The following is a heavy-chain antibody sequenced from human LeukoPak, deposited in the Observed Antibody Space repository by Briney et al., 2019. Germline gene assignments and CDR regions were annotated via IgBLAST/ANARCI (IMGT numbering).Heavy chain of an antibody. V-gene: IGHV3-30*03. D-gene: IGHD6-19*01. Sequence: GGSLRLSCAASGFTFSNYGMHWVRQAPGKGLEWVAVISYDGSNKYYADSVKGRFTISRDNSKNTLYLQMNSLRAEDTAVYYCARDGYSSGCIDYWGQGTLVTVSS. CDR2: ISYDGSNK. CDR1: GFTFSNYG. J-gene: IGHJ4*02. CDR3: ARDGYSSGCIDY.